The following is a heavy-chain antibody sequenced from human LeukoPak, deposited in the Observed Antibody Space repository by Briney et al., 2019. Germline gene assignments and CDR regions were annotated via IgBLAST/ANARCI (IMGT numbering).Heavy chain of an antibody. J-gene: IGHJ4*02. CDR3: ARGDDYSNQFDY. CDR2: INPNSGGT. CDR1: GYTFTGYY. D-gene: IGHD4-11*01. V-gene: IGHV1-2*02. Sequence: GASVKVSCKASGYTFTGYYMHWVRQAPGQGLEWMGWINPNSGGTNYAQKFQGRVTMTRDTSISTAYMELSSLRSEDMAVYYCARGDDYSNQFDYWGQGTLVTVSS.